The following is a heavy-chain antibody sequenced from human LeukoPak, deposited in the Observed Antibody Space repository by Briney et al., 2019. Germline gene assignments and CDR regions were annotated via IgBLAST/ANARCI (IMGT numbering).Heavy chain of an antibody. CDR3: AQGDFFDY. CDR2: INQDASEK. CDR1: GFIFSSYW. J-gene: IGHJ4*02. Sequence: HPGGSLRLSCAGSGFIFSSYWMSWVRQAPGKGLEWVANINQDASEKYYVDSVKGRFTISRDNAKNSLSLQMNSLRAEDTVVYYCAQGDFFDYWGQGTLVTVSS. V-gene: IGHV3-7*01.